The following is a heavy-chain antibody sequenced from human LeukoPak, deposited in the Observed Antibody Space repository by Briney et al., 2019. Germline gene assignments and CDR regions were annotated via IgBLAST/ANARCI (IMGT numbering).Heavy chain of an antibody. CDR2: ISGSSSST. D-gene: IGHD3-10*01. V-gene: IGHV3-23*01. CDR1: GFTFSSYA. CDR3: ARNTGGSGEHDY. J-gene: IGHJ4*02. Sequence: GGSLRLSCAASGFTFSSYAMTWVRQAPGKGLEWVSTISGSSSSTYCADSVKGRFTISRDNSKNTLYLQMNSLRAEDTAVYYCARNTGGSGEHDYWGQGTLVTVSS.